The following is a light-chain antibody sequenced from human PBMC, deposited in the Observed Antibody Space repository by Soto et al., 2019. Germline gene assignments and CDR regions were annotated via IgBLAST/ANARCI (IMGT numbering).Light chain of an antibody. J-gene: IGKJ4*01. CDR2: GAS. CDR3: QQYGSSPLT. CDR1: QSVSSSY. Sequence: EIVLTQSPGTLSLSPGERATLSCRASQSVSSSYLAWYQQKPGPAPRLLIHGASSRATGIPDRFSGSGSGTDFTLTISRLEPEDFAVYYCQQYGSSPLTFGGGTKVDIK. V-gene: IGKV3-20*01.